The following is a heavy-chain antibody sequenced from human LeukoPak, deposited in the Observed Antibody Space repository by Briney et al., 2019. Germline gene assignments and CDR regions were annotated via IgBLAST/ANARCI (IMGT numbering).Heavy chain of an antibody. D-gene: IGHD2-8*02. V-gene: IGHV4-59*08. CDR3: AGHHPRNTVDF. CDR1: GGSISSYY. CDR2: ISDIGSI. Sequence: PSETLSLTCTVSGGSISSYYWSWIRQPPGKGLEWIAYISDIGSINYNPSLKSRVTISLDASKNQFSLKLSTVTAADTAVYYCAGHHPRNTVDFWGQGTLVTVSS. J-gene: IGHJ4*02.